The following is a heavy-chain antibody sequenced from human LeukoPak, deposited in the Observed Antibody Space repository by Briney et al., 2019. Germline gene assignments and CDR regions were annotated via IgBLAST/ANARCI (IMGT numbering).Heavy chain of an antibody. J-gene: IGHJ4*02. CDR3: ARAGGSYVAYDY. V-gene: IGHV1-69*05. D-gene: IGHD1-26*01. CDR2: IIPIFGTA. CDR1: GGTFSSYA. Sequence: SVKVSCKASGGTFSSYAISWVRQAPGQGLEWMGRIIPIFGTANYAQKFQGRVTITTDESTSTAYMELSSLRSEDTAVYYCARAGGSYVAYDYWGQGTLITVSS.